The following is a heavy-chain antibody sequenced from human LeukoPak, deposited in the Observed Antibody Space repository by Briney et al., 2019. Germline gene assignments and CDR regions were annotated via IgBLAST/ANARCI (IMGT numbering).Heavy chain of an antibody. D-gene: IGHD3-22*01. CDR1: GFTFSSYA. J-gene: IGHJ4*02. V-gene: IGHV3-23*01. Sequence: PGGSLRLSCAASGFTFSSYAMSWVRQAPGKGLEWVSAISGSGGSTYYADSVKGRFTISRDNSKNTLYLQMNSLRAEDTAVYYCARDFDSSGYVGYFDYWGQGTLVTVSS. CDR3: ARDFDSSGYVGYFDY. CDR2: ISGSGGST.